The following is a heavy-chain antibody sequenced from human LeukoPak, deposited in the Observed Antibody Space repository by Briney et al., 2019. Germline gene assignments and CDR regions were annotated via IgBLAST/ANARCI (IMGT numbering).Heavy chain of an antibody. J-gene: IGHJ4*02. CDR3: ARDPGLTMVRGGEY. Sequence: GGSLRLSCAASGFTFSSYSMNWVRQAPGKGLEWVSSISSSSSYIYYADSVKGRFTISRDNSKNTLYLQMNSLRAEDTAVYYCARDPGLTMVRGGEYWGQGTLVTVSS. V-gene: IGHV3-21*01. D-gene: IGHD3-10*01. CDR2: ISSSSSYI. CDR1: GFTFSSYS.